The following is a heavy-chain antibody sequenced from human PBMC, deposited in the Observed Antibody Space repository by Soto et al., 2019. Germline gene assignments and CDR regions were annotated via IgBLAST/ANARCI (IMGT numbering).Heavy chain of an antibody. Sequence: SQTLSLTCAISGDSVSSNSAAWNWIRQSPSRGLEWLGRTYYRSKWYNDYAVSVKSRITINPDTSKNQFSLQLNSVTPEDTAVYYCARPVCLMVGAKSLSNYFDAWGQETLVTVPS. J-gene: IGHJ4*02. CDR2: TYYRSKWYN. V-gene: IGHV6-1*01. D-gene: IGHD1-26*01. CDR1: GDSVSSNSAA. CDR3: ARPVCLMVGAKSLSNYFDA.